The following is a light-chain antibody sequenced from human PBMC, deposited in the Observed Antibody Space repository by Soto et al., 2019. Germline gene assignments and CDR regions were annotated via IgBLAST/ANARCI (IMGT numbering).Light chain of an antibody. CDR2: DAS. CDR1: QGISSA. Sequence: AIQLTQSPSSLSASVGDIVTITCRASQGISSALAWYQQKQGKAPKLLIYDASSLESGVPSRFIGSGSGTDFTLTISSLQPEDFATYYCQQFNNYPRPYGPGTKVDIK. V-gene: IGKV1D-13*01. CDR3: QQFNNYPRP. J-gene: IGKJ3*01.